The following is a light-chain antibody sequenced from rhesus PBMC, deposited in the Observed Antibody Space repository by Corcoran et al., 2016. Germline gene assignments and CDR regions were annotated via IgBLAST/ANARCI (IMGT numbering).Light chain of an antibody. CDR3: QQHDNSPFT. Sequence: DIQMTQSPSSLSASVGDSVTITCRASQGISNWLAWYTQKPGKATKLQIDSASNFEKGGPSRFGVSGAWTDFTLTISRLQPENIATYYCQQHDNSPFTFDPGTKLDIK. J-gene: IGKJ3*01. CDR2: SAS. CDR1: QGISNW. V-gene: IGKV1-69*01.